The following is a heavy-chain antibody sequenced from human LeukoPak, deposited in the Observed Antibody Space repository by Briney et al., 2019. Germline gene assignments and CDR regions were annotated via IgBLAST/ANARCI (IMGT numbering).Heavy chain of an antibody. J-gene: IGHJ4*02. Sequence: GASVKVSCKASGYTFVNYGINWVRQAPGQGLEWMGIINPTAGSTTYAQKFQGRVTMTRDTSTSTVYMELSSLRSEDTAVYYCARAYSPGDTSGSQDYWDQGTLVTVSS. V-gene: IGHV1-46*01. CDR2: INPTAGST. CDR1: GYTFVNYG. CDR3: ARAYSPGDTSGSQDY. D-gene: IGHD3-22*01.